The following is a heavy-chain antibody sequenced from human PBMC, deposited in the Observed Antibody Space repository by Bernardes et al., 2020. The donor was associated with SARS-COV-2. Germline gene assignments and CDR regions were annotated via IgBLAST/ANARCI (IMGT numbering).Heavy chain of an antibody. Sequence: SETLSLTCSVPGGSISNSYWNWIRQPPGKGLEWVGYVYHIGTTSYNPSLKGRVTISRDTSKSQFSLTLRSVTAADTALYYCARDPGLFFTGSFDSWGPGTLVTVSS. CDR2: VYHIGTT. CDR1: GGSISNSY. J-gene: IGHJ4*01. CDR3: ARDPGLFFTGSFDS. V-gene: IGHV4-59*13.